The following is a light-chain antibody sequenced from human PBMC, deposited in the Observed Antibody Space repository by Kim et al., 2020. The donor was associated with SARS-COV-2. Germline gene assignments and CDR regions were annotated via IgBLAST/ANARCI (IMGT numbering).Light chain of an antibody. V-gene: IGKV1-39*01. CDR1: QSINTC. Sequence: DIQMTQSPSSLAASVGDRVTIACRAIQSINTCLNWYQQKPGKAPKLLIYAASTLQSGVPSRFSGSGSGTDFTLTISSLQPEDFSTYYCQQRHTAPLLTFGGGTKVDIK. CDR2: AAS. CDR3: QQRHTAPLLT. J-gene: IGKJ4*01.